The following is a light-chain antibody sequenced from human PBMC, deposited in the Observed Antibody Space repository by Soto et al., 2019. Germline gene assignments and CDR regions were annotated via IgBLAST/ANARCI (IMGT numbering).Light chain of an antibody. CDR2: AAS. Sequence: DFQMTQSPSSVSATVGDRVTITCRASQGICTRLAPYQPKPGEVSRLQVYAASRLRSGVPSRFSGSVSGTYFSLTISSLHPEDFAPYYCQQANGFPETFGPGTKVESK. CDR3: QQANGFPET. V-gene: IGKV1-12*01. J-gene: IGKJ3*01. CDR1: QGICTR.